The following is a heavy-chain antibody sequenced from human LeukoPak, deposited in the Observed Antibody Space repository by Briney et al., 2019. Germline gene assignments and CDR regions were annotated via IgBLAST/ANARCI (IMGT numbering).Heavy chain of an antibody. J-gene: IGHJ4*02. V-gene: IGHV4-34*01. D-gene: IGHD6-19*01. CDR1: GGSFSGYY. CDR2: INHSGST. Sequence: PSETLSLTCAVYGGSFSGYYWSWIRQPPGKGLEWIGEINHSGSTNYNPSLKSRVTISVDTSKNQFSLKLSSVTAADTAVYYCARAVAGTGNFDYWGQGTLVTVSP. CDR3: ARAVAGTGNFDY.